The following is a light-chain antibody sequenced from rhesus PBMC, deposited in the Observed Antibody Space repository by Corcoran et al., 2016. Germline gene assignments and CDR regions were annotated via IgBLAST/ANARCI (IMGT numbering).Light chain of an antibody. Sequence: DIQMTQSPSSLSASVGDRVTITCRASQGITNDLAWYQQKPGETPKLLIYGASSLQSGLPSRFSGSGSGTDFTLTISSLQSEVFATYYCQHYYSTPLTFGGGTKVEIK. CDR1: QGITND. J-gene: IGKJ4*01. CDR3: QHYYSTPLT. CDR2: GAS. V-gene: IGKV1-33*02.